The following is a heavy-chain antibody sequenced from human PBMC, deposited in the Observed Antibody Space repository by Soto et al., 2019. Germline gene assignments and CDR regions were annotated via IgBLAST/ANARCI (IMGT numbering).Heavy chain of an antibody. CDR2: ISSSASTI. Sequence: PVGSLRLSCAASGFTFSSYEMNWVRQAPGKGLEWVSYISSSASTIYYVDSVKGRFTISRDNAKNSLYLQMNSLTAEDTAVYYCARERSSWYTDAFDVWGRGTMVTVSS. CDR3: ARERSSWYTDAFDV. J-gene: IGHJ3*01. CDR1: GFTFSSYE. D-gene: IGHD6-13*01. V-gene: IGHV3-48*03.